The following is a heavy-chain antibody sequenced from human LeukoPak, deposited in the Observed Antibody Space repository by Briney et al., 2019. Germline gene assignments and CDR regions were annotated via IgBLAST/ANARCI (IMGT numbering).Heavy chain of an antibody. J-gene: IGHJ4*02. D-gene: IGHD2-2*01. V-gene: IGHV4-4*02. CDR2: IYHSGST. CDR3: AREEPYCSSSTSCYYYFDY. Sequence: SETLSLTCAVSGGSISSSNWWSWVRQPPGKGLEWIGEIYHSGSTNYNPSLKSRVTMSVDTSKNQFSLKLSSVTAADTAVYYCAREEPYCSSSTSCYYYFDYWGQGTLVTVSS. CDR1: GGSISSSNW.